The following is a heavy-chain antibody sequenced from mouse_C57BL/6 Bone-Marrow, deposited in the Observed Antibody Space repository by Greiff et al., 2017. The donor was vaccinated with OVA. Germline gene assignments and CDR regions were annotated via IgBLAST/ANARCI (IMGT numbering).Heavy chain of an antibody. V-gene: IGHV1-82*01. CDR1: GYAFSSSW. CDR3: ARWGYYGSSYGFEAMDY. J-gene: IGHJ4*01. D-gene: IGHD1-1*01. CDR2: IYPGDGDT. Sequence: QVQLQQSGPELVKPGASVKISCKASGYAFSSSWMNWVKQRPGKGLEWIGRIYPGDGDTNYNGKFKGKATLTADKSSSTAYMQLSSLTSEDSAVYFCARWGYYGSSYGFEAMDYWGQGTSVTVSS.